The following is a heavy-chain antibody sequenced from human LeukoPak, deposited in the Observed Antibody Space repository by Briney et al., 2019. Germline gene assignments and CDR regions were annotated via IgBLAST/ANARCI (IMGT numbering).Heavy chain of an antibody. CDR2: LRGDTGDT. CDR3: AGVRGNSCDF. Sequence: ASVTISCKTSGYTLSDYYMHWVRQAPGRGLEWMGWLRGDTGDTDSPQKFQGRVTMTRDTSTNTAYMELRRLRHDDTAIYFCAGVRGNSCDFWGQGTLVTVSS. CDR1: GYTLSDYY. D-gene: IGHD6-13*01. V-gene: IGHV1-2*02. J-gene: IGHJ4*02.